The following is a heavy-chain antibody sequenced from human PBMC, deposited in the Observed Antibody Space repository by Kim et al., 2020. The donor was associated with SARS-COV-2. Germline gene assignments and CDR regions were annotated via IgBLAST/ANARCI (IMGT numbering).Heavy chain of an antibody. CDR2: INHSGST. V-gene: IGHV4-34*01. Sequence: ETLSLTCAVYGGSFSGYYWSWIRQPPGKGLEWIGEINHSGSTNYNPSLKSRVTISVDTSKNQFSLKLSSVTAADTAVYYCARGRTRDFWSGYTPNSFDYWGQGTLVTVSS. J-gene: IGHJ4*02. CDR3: ARGRTRDFWSGYTPNSFDY. CDR1: GGSFSGYY. D-gene: IGHD3-3*01.